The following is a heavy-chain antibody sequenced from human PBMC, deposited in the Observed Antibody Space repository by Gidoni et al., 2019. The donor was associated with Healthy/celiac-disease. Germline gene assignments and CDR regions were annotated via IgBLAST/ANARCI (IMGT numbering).Heavy chain of an antibody. V-gene: IGHV4-4*02. CDR1: GGSISSSNW. CDR2: IYHSGST. Sequence: QVQLQESGPGLVKPSGTLSLTCAVSGGSISSSNWWSWVRPHPGKGLEWIGEIYHSGSTNYNPSLKSRVTISVDKSKNQFSLKLSSVTAADTAVYYCARIRYCSGGSCYSVAYYYGMDVWGQGTTVTVSS. D-gene: IGHD2-15*01. CDR3: ARIRYCSGGSCYSVAYYYGMDV. J-gene: IGHJ6*02.